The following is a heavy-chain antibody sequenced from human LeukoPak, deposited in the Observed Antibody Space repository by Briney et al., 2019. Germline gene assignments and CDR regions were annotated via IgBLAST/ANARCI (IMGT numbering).Heavy chain of an antibody. CDR2: ISGSGGST. V-gene: IGHV3-23*01. J-gene: IGHJ4*02. CDR1: GSPFGSNP. Sequence: GGSLGPSFEASGSPFGSNPMSWAGKAPGRGREWVSAISGSGGSTYYADSVKGRFTISRDNSKNTLYLQMNSLRAEDTAVYYCAKEISYYYDSSGYYYWGQGTLVTVSS. D-gene: IGHD3-22*01. CDR3: AKEISYYYDSSGYYY.